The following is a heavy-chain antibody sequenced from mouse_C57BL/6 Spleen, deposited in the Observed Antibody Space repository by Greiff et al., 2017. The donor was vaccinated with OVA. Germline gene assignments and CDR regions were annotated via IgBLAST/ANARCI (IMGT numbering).Heavy chain of an antibody. Sequence: EVKLMESGPELVKPGASVKMSCKASGYTFTDYNMHWVKQSHGKSLEWIGYINPNNGGTSYNQKFKGKATLTVNKSSSTAYMELRSLTSEDSAVYYCASSSSHWYFDVWGTGTTVTVSS. CDR2: INPNNGGT. V-gene: IGHV1-22*01. CDR1: GYTFTDYN. J-gene: IGHJ1*03. CDR3: ASSSSHWYFDV. D-gene: IGHD1-1*01.